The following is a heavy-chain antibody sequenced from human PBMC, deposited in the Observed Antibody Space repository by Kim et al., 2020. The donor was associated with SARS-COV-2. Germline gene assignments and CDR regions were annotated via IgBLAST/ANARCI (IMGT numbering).Heavy chain of an antibody. Sequence: TLSLTCTVSGGSISSGGYYWSWIRQHPGKGLEWIGYIYYSGSTYYNPPLKSRVTISVDTSKNQFSLKLSSVTAADTAVYYCARYDRSQTDDYWGQGTLVTVSS. J-gene: IGHJ4*02. CDR2: IYYSGST. CDR1: GGSISSGGYY. CDR3: ARYDRSQTDDY. V-gene: IGHV4-31*03. D-gene: IGHD3-22*01.